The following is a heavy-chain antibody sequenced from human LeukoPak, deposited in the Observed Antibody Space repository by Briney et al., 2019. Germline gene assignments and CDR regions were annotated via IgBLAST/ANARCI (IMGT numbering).Heavy chain of an antibody. CDR2: INSDGSWT. D-gene: IGHD2/OR15-2a*01. J-gene: IGHJ4*02. CDR3: VTFYETY. CDR1: GTYW. Sequence: QAGGSLRLSCAASGTYWMHWVRQAPGKGLVWVSHINSDGSWTGYADSVKGRFTISKDNAKNTVSLQTNNLRAEDTAVYYCVTFYETYWGRGTLVTVSS. V-gene: IGHV3-74*01.